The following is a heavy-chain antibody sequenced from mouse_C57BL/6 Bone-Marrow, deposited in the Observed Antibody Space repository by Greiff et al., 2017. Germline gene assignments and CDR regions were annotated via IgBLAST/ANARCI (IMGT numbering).Heavy chain of an antibody. CDR1: GYTFTSYW. D-gene: IGHD2-3*01. J-gene: IGHJ1*03. Sequence: QVQLQQPGAELVKPGASVKLSCKASGYTFTSYWMHWVKQRPGQGLEWIGMIHPNSGSTNYNEKFKSKATLTVDKSSSPAYMQLSSLTSEDSAVYYGARWDGYYWYFDVWGTGTTVTVSS. V-gene: IGHV1-64*01. CDR3: ARWDGYYWYFDV. CDR2: IHPNSGST.